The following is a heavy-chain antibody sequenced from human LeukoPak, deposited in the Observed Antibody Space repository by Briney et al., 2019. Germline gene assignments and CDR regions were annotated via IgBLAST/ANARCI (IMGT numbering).Heavy chain of an antibody. Sequence: GGSLRLSCAVSGITLSNYSMTWVRQAPGKGLEWVAGISDTGGRTNYADSVKGRFTISRDNPKNTLYLQMNSLRAEDTAVYFCAKRGVVIRVILVGFHKEAYYFDSWGQGALVTVSS. CDR3: AKRGVVIRVILVGFHKEAYYFDS. D-gene: IGHD3-22*01. J-gene: IGHJ4*02. V-gene: IGHV3-23*01. CDR1: GITLSNYS. CDR2: ISDTGGRT.